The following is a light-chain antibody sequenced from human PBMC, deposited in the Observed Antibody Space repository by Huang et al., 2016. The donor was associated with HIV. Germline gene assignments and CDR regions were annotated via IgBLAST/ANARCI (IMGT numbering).Light chain of an antibody. Sequence: ETVMTQSPATLSVSPGERATLSCRASQSVSSNLAWYQQKPGPGPRLLIYGASTRAPGIPARFSGSGSGTEFTITISSLQSEDFAVYYCLQYSTWPPVTFGQGTRLEI. CDR1: QSVSSN. CDR2: GAS. V-gene: IGKV3D-15*01. CDR3: LQYSTWPPVT. J-gene: IGKJ5*01.